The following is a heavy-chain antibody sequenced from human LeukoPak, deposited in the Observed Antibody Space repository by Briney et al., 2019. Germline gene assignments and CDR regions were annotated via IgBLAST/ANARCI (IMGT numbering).Heavy chain of an antibody. J-gene: IGHJ4*02. Sequence: PGGSLRLSCAASGFTFSSYGMHWVRQAPGKGLEWVAFIRYDGSYKYYADPVKGRFTISRDNAKNTLYLQMNSLRAEDTAVHYCAKDEGGAAAGDFYFDYWGQGTLVTVSS. V-gene: IGHV3-30*02. CDR2: IRYDGSYK. CDR1: GFTFSSYG. D-gene: IGHD6-13*01. CDR3: AKDEGGAAAGDFYFDY.